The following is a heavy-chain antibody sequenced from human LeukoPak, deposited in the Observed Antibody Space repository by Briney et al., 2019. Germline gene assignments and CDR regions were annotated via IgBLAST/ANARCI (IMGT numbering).Heavy chain of an antibody. CDR2: FDPEDGET. V-gene: IGHV1-24*01. CDR1: GYTLTELS. J-gene: IGHJ4*02. D-gene: IGHD3-3*01. CDR3: ATDLPIYDFWSGYFDY. Sequence: ASVKVSCKVSGYTLTELSMHWVRQAPGKGLEWMGGFDPEDGETIYAQKFQGRVTMTEDTSTDTAYMELSSLRSEDTAVYYCATDLPIYDFWSGYFDYWGQGTLVTVSS.